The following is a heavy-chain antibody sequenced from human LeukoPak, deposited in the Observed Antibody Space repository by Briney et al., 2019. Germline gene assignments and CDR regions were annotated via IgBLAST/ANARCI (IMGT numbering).Heavy chain of an antibody. Sequence: QVQLQQWGAGLLKPSETLSLTCAVYGGSFSGYSWNWIRQPPGKGLEWIGYMFYRGSTNYNPSLKSRVTISVDSSKNQFSLSLSSVTAADTAVYYCARFHISTGSFDFWGQGTLVTVSS. CDR1: GGSFSGYS. V-gene: IGHV4-34*11. CDR3: ARFHISTGSFDF. D-gene: IGHD3-9*01. CDR2: MFYRGST. J-gene: IGHJ4*02.